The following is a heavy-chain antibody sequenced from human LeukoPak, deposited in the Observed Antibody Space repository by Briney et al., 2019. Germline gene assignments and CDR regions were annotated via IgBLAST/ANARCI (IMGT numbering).Heavy chain of an antibody. V-gene: IGHV1-3*01. D-gene: IGHD2-21*02. CDR1: GYTFTSYA. CDR2: INAGNGNT. CDR3: ARDLYCGGDCYSDY. J-gene: IGHJ4*02. Sequence: ASVKVSCKASGYTFTSYAMHWVRQAPGQRLEWMGWINAGNGNTKYSQKFQGRVTITRDTSASTAYMELSSLRSEDMAVYYCARDLYCGGDCYSDYWGQGTLVTVSS.